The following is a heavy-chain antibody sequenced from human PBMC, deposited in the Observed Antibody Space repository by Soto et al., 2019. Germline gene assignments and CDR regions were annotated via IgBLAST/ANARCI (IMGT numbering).Heavy chain of an antibody. D-gene: IGHD3-10*01. CDR2: LNFRGDSA. J-gene: IGHJ3*01. CDR1: GFTFSTYA. V-gene: IGHV3-23*01. CDR3: AKKLEYSGSGTYYNGRIIGAFDV. Sequence: EVQLLESGGGLVQPGGSLRLSCAASGFTFSTYAMTWVRQAPGKGLEWVSSLNFRGDSASYADSVKGRFTISRDNSKNTLFLQMDSLRAEDTAVYYCAKKLEYSGSGTYYNGRIIGAFDVWGQGTMVTVSS.